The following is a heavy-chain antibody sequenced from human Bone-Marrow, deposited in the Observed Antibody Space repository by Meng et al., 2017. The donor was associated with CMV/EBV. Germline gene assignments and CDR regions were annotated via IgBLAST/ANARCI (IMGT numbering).Heavy chain of an antibody. J-gene: IGHJ5*02. CDR1: GFTFSDYY. CDR2: ISSSASTI. CDR3: ARDPTKYNCFDP. V-gene: IGHV3-11*04. D-gene: IGHD1-1*01. Sequence: CAATGFTFSDYYMSWIRQAPRKGLEWVSYISSSASTIYYAHSVKGRFTISRDNAKNSLYLQMNSLKAEDTAVYYCARDPTKYNCFDPWGQGTLVTVSS.